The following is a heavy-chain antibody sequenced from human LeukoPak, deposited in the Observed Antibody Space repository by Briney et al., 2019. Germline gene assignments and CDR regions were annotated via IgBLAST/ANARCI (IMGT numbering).Heavy chain of an antibody. V-gene: IGHV4-61*02. D-gene: IGHD6-13*01. CDR1: GGSISSGSYY. Sequence: SQTLSLTCTVSGGSISSGSYYWSWIRQPAGKGLEWIGRIYTSGSTNYNPSLKSRVTISVDTSKNQFSLKLSSVTAADTAVYYCARGDSSMFPFDYWGQGTLVTVSS. J-gene: IGHJ4*02. CDR3: ARGDSSMFPFDY. CDR2: IYTSGST.